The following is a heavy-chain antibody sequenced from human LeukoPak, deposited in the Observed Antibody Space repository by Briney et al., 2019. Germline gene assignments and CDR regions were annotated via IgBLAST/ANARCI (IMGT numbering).Heavy chain of an antibody. V-gene: IGHV1-69*04. D-gene: IGHD3-16*01. CDR2: IIPIVNVT. CDR1: GGTFCRYV. J-gene: IGHJ4*02. Sequence: SVKVSCKASGGTFCRYVFSWVRQAPGQGLEWMGRIIPIVNVTDYAQKFQGRVTITADKSTNTAFMKLSSLRSEDTAVYYCASLDVSRDDSWGQGTLVIVSS. CDR3: ASLDVSRDDS.